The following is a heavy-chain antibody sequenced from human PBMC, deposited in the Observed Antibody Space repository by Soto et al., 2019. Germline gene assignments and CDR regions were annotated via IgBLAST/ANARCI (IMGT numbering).Heavy chain of an antibody. D-gene: IGHD3-10*01. J-gene: IGHJ4*02. CDR1: GFTFSNYA. Sequence: LRLSCAASGFTFSNYAMSWLRQAPGRGLEWLSTLSDSGANTYYADSVKCRFTISRDNSRNTLYVHMNSLSAEDTALYYCAKFHGSGTYYNFPDYWGQGTLVTVSS. CDR2: LSDSGANT. CDR3: AKFHGSGTYYNFPDY. V-gene: IGHV3-23*01.